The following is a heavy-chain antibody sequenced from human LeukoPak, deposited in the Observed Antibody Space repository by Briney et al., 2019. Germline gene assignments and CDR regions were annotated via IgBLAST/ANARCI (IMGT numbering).Heavy chain of an antibody. CDR2: MYSGGIT. Sequence: PGGSLKLSCAASGFTVSSNYMSWVRQAPGKGLEWVSVMYSGGITYDADSVKGRFTISRDNSKNTLSLQMNSLRADDTAVYYCARGSSGWYGYSDYWGQGTLVTVSS. D-gene: IGHD6-19*01. J-gene: IGHJ4*02. CDR1: GFTVSSNY. CDR3: ARGSSGWYGYSDY. V-gene: IGHV3-66*01.